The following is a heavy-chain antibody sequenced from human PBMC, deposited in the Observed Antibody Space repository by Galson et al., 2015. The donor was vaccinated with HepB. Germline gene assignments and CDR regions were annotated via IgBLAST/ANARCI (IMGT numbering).Heavy chain of an antibody. CDR2: IYDGDVT. CDR3: AKIGYTNYQLQN. CDR1: GFTIGSNY. J-gene: IGHJ4*02. V-gene: IGHV3-53*01. Sequence: LRLSCAISGFTIGSNYMTWVRQAPGKGLECVSVIYDGDVTHYADSVKGRFTISRDNYKNTVYLQMNTLRAEDTAVYYCAKIGYTNYQLQNWGQGTLVTVSS. D-gene: IGHD4-11*01.